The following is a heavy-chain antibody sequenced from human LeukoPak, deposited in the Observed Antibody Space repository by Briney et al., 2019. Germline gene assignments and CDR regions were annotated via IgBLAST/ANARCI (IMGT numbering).Heavy chain of an antibody. J-gene: IGHJ5*02. CDR1: GYTFTGYY. D-gene: IGHD3-10*01. CDR2: INPNSGGT. Sequence: ASVKVSCKASGYTFTGYYMHWVRQAPGQGLEWMGWINPNSGGTNYAQKFQGRLTMTRDTSISTAYMELSRLRSDDTAVYYCAREWVLLWFGELSPYDETPYNWFDPWGQGTLVTVSS. V-gene: IGHV1-2*02. CDR3: AREWVLLWFGELSPYDETPYNWFDP.